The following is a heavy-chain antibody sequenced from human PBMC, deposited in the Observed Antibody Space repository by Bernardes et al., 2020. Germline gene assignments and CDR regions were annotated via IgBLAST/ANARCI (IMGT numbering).Heavy chain of an antibody. CDR1: GGSISSYY. CDR3: ARVGVSWYFDY. Sequence: SETLSLTCTVSGGSISSYYWSWIRQPPGKGLEWIGYIYYSGSTNYNPSLKSRVTISVDTSKNQFSLKLSSVTAADTAVYYCARVGVSWYFDYWGQGTLVTVSS. D-gene: IGHD1-26*01. V-gene: IGHV4-59*01. CDR2: IYYSGST. J-gene: IGHJ4*02.